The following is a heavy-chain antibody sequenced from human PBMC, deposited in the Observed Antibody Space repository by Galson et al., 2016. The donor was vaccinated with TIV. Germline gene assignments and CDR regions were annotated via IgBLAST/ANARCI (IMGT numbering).Heavy chain of an antibody. CDR2: IIPILGMT. CDR1: GGTFSSYA. D-gene: IGHD5-12*01. Sequence: SVKVSCKASGGTFSSYALSWVRQAPEQGLEWMGRIIPILGMTNYAQRFQGRVTITADRSATTAYMELNSLRSEDTAVYYCARSPHSAYGTFSDYWGQGTLVTVSS. V-gene: IGHV1-69*04. CDR3: ARSPHSAYGTFSDY. J-gene: IGHJ4*02.